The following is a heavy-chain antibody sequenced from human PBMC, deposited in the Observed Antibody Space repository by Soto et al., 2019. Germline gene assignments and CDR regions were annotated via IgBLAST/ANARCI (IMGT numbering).Heavy chain of an antibody. CDR3: ARERSIAVADAYYYYGMDV. CDR1: GDRVSSNSAA. D-gene: IGHD6-19*01. CDR2: TYYRSKWYN. J-gene: IGHJ6*02. V-gene: IGHV6-1*01. Sequence: QSQTLSLTCAISGDRVSSNSAAWNWIRQSPSRGLEWLGRTYYRSKWYNDYAVSVKSRITINPDTSKNQFSLQLNSVTPEDTAVYYCARERSIAVADAYYYYGMDVWGQGTTVTVSS.